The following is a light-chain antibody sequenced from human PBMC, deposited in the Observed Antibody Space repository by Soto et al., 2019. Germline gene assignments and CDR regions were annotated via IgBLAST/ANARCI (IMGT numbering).Light chain of an antibody. V-gene: IGKV3-20*01. J-gene: IGKJ1*01. CDR2: GAS. CDR3: QQYGSSPQT. CDR1: QSVSSSY. Sequence: EIVLTQSPGTLSLSPGERATLSCRAIQSVSSSYLAWYQQKPGQAPRLLIYGASSRATGIPDRFSGSGSGTDFTLTISRLEPEDFAVYYCQQYGSSPQTFRQGTKV.